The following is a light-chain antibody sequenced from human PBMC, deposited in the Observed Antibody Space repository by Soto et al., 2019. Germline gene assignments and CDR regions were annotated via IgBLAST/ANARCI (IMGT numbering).Light chain of an antibody. CDR2: GAS. CDR1: QSVSRN. V-gene: IGKV3-15*01. Sequence: EVVLTQSPATLSVSPGDRVTLSCRASQSVSRNLAWYQQKPGQAPRLLIYGASTRATGVPARFSGSGSATEFTLSISSLQSEDVAVYYCQQYGDWPPETFGQGTKLEI. CDR3: QQYGDWPPET. J-gene: IGKJ2*01.